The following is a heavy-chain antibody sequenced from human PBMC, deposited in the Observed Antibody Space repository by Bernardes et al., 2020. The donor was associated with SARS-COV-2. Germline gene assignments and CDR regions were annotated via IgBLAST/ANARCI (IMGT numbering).Heavy chain of an antibody. CDR3: ARDRDLGVEPPGIFYYSGLDF. D-gene: IGHD2-8*01. CDR1: GYTFTTYA. Sequence: ASVKVSCKAFGYTFTTYAISWVRQAPGQGLEWMGWISPYHRNTKYAERTQGRVTMTTDTSTRTAYMEVKSLRSDDTAVYYCARDRDLGVEPPGIFYYSGLDFWGQGTTVTVSS. J-gene: IGHJ6*02. V-gene: IGHV1-18*04. CDR2: ISPYHRNT.